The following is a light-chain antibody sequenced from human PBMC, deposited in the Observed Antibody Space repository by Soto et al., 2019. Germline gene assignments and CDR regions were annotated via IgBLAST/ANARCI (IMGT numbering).Light chain of an antibody. V-gene: IGKV3-15*01. Sequence: EIVMTQSPATLSVSPGERATLSCRASQSVSSNLAWYQHKPGQAPRLLIYDASTRATGIPARFSGSGSGTEFTLTISSLQSEDFAVDYCQHYNDWPSFGLGTKVEIK. CDR1: QSVSSN. CDR3: QHYNDWPS. CDR2: DAS. J-gene: IGKJ1*01.